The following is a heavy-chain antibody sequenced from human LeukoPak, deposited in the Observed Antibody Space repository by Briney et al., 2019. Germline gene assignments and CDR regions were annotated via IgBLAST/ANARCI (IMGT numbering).Heavy chain of an antibody. CDR1: GGTFSSYA. V-gene: IGHV1-69*05. Sequence: ASVKVSCKASGGTFSSYAISWVRQAPGQGLEWMGGIIPIFGTANYAQKFQGRVTITTDASTSTAYMELSSLRSEDTAVYYCARGGYDFWSGYYYYYYYMDVWGKGTTVTVSS. D-gene: IGHD3-3*01. CDR3: ARGGYDFWSGYYYYYYYMDV. J-gene: IGHJ6*03. CDR2: IIPIFGTA.